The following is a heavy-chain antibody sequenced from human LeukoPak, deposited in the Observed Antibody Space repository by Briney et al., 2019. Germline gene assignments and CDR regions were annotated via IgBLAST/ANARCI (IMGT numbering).Heavy chain of an antibody. J-gene: IGHJ4*02. CDR2: INPNSGGT. V-gene: IGHV1-2*06. D-gene: IGHD3-10*01. CDR1: GYIFTGYY. Sequence: ASVKVSCKASGYIFTGYYMHWVRQAPGQGLEWMGRINPNSGGTNYAQKFQGRVTMTRDTFVSTAYMELSGLRSDDTAVYYCASGSSNFDFWGQGTLVTVS. CDR3: ASGSSNFDF.